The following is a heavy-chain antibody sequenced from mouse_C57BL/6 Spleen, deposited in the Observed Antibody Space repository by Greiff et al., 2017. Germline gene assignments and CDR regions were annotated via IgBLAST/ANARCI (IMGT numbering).Heavy chain of an antibody. CDR1: GFSLTSYG. CDR3: ARKDDYDFYYAMYY. J-gene: IGHJ4*01. CDR2: IWSGGST. V-gene: IGHV2-2*01. Sequence: VQGVESGPGLVQPSQRLSITCTVSGFSLTSYGVHWVRQSPGKGLEWLGVIWSGGSTDYNEAFISSLSISQDNSKSQVFFKMKSLQADDTARYYCARKDDYDFYYAMYYWGQGTSVTVSS. D-gene: IGHD2-4*01.